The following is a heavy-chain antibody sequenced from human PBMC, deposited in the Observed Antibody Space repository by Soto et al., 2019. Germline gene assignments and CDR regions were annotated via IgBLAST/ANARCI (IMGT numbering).Heavy chain of an antibody. D-gene: IGHD2-8*01. CDR1: GGTFSSYA. Sequence: QVQLVQSGAEVKKPGSSVKVSCKASGGTFSSYAISWVRQAPGQGLEWMGGIIPIFGTANYAQKFQGRVTITADESTSTAYMELSSMRSEETAVYFCAREFGTNGVSWYFDLWGRGTLVTVSS. CDR2: IIPIFGTA. V-gene: IGHV1-69*12. CDR3: AREFGTNGVSWYFDL. J-gene: IGHJ2*01.